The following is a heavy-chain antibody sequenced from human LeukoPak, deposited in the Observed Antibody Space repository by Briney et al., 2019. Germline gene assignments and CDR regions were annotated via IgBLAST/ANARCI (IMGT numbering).Heavy chain of an antibody. V-gene: IGHV3-30-3*01. CDR3: ARVPTDSSSWGYYYYGMDV. CDR1: GFTFSSYA. D-gene: IGHD6-13*01. J-gene: IGHJ6*02. Sequence: GGSLRLSCAASGFTFSSYAMHWVRQAPGKGLEWVAVISYDGSNKYYADSVKGRFTISRDNAKNSLYLQMNSLRAEDTAVYYCARVPTDSSSWGYYYYGMDVWGQGTTVTVSS. CDR2: ISYDGSNK.